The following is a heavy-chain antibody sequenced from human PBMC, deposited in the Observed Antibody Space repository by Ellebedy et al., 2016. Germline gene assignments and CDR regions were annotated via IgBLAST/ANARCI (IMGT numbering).Heavy chain of an antibody. V-gene: IGHV4-39*07. CDR2: IYYSGST. CDR3: ARAHRDGWGYWYFDL. CDR1: GGSISSSSYY. D-gene: IGHD3-10*01. J-gene: IGHJ2*01. Sequence: SETLSLXCTVSGGSISSSSYYWGWIRQPPGKGLEWIGSIYYSGSTYYNPSLKSRVTISVDTSKNQFSLKLSSVTAADTAVYYCARAHRDGWGYWYFDLWGRGTLVTVSS.